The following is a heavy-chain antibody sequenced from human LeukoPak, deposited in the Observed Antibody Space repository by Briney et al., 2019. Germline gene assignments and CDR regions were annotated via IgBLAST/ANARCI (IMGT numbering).Heavy chain of an antibody. J-gene: IGHJ4*02. D-gene: IGHD3-22*01. CDR1: GGSFSGYY. CDR3: ARATPLDYDSSGYSPFDY. V-gene: IGHV4-34*01. Sequence: SETLSLTCAVYGGSFSGYYWSWIRQPPGKGLEWIGEINHSGSTNYNPSLKSRVTISVDTSKNQFSLKLSSVTAADTAVYYCARATPLDYDSSGYSPFDYWGQGTLVTVSS. CDR2: INHSGST.